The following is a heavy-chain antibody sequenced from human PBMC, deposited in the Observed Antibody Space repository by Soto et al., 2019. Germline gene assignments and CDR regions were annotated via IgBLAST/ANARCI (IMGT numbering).Heavy chain of an antibody. Sequence: GGSLRLSCAASGFTFSSYWMHWVRQAPGKGLVWVSRINSDGSSTSYADSVKGRFTISRDNAKNTLYLQMNSLRAEDAAVYDCARETGDQDWYFDLWGRGTLVTVSS. D-gene: IGHD7-27*01. CDR2: INSDGSST. CDR3: ARETGDQDWYFDL. J-gene: IGHJ2*01. V-gene: IGHV3-74*01. CDR1: GFTFSSYW.